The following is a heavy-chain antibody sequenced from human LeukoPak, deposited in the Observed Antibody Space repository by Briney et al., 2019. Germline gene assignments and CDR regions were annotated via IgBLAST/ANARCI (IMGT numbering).Heavy chain of an antibody. D-gene: IGHD3-10*01. CDR2: ISGSGGST. J-gene: IGHJ4*02. CDR1: GFTFSSYG. V-gene: IGHV3-23*01. CDR3: AKDRGLPIPNYFDY. Sequence: PGGSLRLSCAASGFTFSSYGMSWVRQTPGKGLEWVSAISGSGGSTYYADSVKGRFAISRDNSKNTLYLQMNSLRAEDTAVYYCAKDRGLPIPNYFDYWGQGTLVTVSS.